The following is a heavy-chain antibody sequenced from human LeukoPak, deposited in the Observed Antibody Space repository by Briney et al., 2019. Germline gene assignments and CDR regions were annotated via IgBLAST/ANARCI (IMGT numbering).Heavy chain of an antibody. Sequence: ASVKVSCKASGYTFTSYGISWVRQAPGQGLEWMGWISAYNGNTNYAQKLQGRVTMTTDTSTSTAYMELRSLRSDDTAVYYCANIVATMGGPNWFDPWGQGTLVTVSS. J-gene: IGHJ5*02. CDR1: GYTFTSYG. D-gene: IGHD5-12*01. V-gene: IGHV1-18*01. CDR2: ISAYNGNT. CDR3: ANIVATMGGPNWFDP.